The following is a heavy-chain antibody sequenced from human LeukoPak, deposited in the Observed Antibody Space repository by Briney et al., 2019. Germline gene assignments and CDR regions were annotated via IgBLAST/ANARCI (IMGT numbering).Heavy chain of an antibody. Sequence: SETLSLTCTVSGGSISSSSYYWGWIRQPPGKGLEWIGSIYYSGSTYYNPSLKSRVTISVDTSKNQFSLKLSSVTAADTAVYYCARRRKDLNWFDPWGQGTLVTVSS. CDR1: GGSISSSSYY. V-gene: IGHV4-39*01. CDR2: IYYSGST. CDR3: ARRRKDLNWFDP. J-gene: IGHJ5*02.